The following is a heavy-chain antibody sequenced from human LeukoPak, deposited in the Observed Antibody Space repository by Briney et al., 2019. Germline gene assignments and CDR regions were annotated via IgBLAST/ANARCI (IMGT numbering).Heavy chain of an antibody. CDR1: GFSFSTYW. CDR2: IKKDGSEK. D-gene: IGHD2-15*01. CDR3: ARVGSTCDH. J-gene: IGHJ4*02. V-gene: IGHV3-7*05. Sequence: AGGSLRLSCAASGFSFSTYWMSWVRQAPGKGLEWVANIKKDGSEKYYVDSVKGRFTISRDNAKGSLYLQMNSLTAEDTAVYYCARVGSTCDHWGQGTLVTVSS.